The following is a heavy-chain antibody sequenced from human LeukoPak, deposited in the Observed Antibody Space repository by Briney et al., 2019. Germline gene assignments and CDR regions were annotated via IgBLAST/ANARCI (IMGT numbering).Heavy chain of an antibody. CDR3: ARDSGTTGEVKFDP. J-gene: IGHJ5*02. CDR2: ISGSGTI. CDR1: GGSINSY. V-gene: IGHV4-4*07. Sequence: PSETLSLTCTVSGGSINSYWSWIRQPAGKGWEWIGRISGSGTITYNPALQSRLSISIDTSKNQFSLKLMSVTAADTAVYYCARDSGTTGEVKFDPWGQGTLVTVSS. D-gene: IGHD3-10*01.